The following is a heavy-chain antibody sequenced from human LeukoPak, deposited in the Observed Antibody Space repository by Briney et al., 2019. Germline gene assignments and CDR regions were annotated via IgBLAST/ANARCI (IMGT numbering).Heavy chain of an antibody. J-gene: IGHJ4*02. D-gene: IGHD6-13*01. Sequence: PGGSLRLSCAASGFTFSTYAMSWVRQAPGKGLEWVSAISVSAGSTYYADSVKGRFTISRDNSKNTLYLQMDSLRAEDTAVYYCAKDQDIPAAGTWCSIDYWGQGTLVTVSS. CDR2: ISVSAGST. CDR1: GFTFSTYA. CDR3: AKDQDIPAAGTWCSIDY. V-gene: IGHV3-23*01.